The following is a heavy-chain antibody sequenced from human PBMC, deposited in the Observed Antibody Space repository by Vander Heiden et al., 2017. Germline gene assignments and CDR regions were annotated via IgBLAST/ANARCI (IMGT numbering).Heavy chain of an antibody. D-gene: IGHD3-16*01. CDR3: ARLMITFGGVTY. Sequence: QVQLVESGGGLVKPGGSLRLACAASGFTFSDYVLRWSRQAPGKGLEWVSYISSSGSTIYYADSVKGRFTISRDNAKNSLYLQMNSLRAEDTAVYYCARLMITFGGVTYWGQGTLVTVSS. V-gene: IGHV3-11*01. CDR2: ISSSGSTI. CDR1: GFTFSDYV. J-gene: IGHJ4*02.